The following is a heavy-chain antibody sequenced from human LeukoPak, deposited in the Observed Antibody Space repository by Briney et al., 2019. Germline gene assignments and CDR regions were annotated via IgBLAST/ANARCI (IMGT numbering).Heavy chain of an antibody. V-gene: IGHV4-39*07. D-gene: IGHD6-19*01. CDR1: GGSISSSRYY. CDR2: IYYSGST. CDR3: ARATDSSGWPYYYYGMDV. Sequence: SETLSLTCTVSGGSISSSRYYWGWLRQPPGKGLEWLGSIYYSGSTYYNPSLKSRVTISVDTSKNQFSLKLSSVTAADTAVYYCARATDSSGWPYYYYGMDVWGQGTTATVSS. J-gene: IGHJ6*02.